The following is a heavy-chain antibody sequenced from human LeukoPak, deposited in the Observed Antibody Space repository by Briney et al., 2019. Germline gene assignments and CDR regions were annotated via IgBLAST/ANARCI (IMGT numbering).Heavy chain of an antibody. CDR1: NYSITSGYF. Sequence: PSETLSLTCAVSNYSITSGYFWGWIRQPPGKGLEWIASIYHSGTTYYNPSLRNRVTLFVDTSKNQFSLKLTSLTAADTAVCYCARDGVFHDSDGYSFDYWGQGTLVTVSS. CDR3: ARDGVFHDSDGYSFDY. J-gene: IGHJ4*02. CDR2: IYHSGTT. V-gene: IGHV4-38-2*02. D-gene: IGHD3-22*01.